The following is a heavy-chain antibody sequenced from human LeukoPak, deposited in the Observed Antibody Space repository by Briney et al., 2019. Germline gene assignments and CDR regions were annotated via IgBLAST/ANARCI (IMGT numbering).Heavy chain of an antibody. J-gene: IGHJ4*02. CDR3: AKSGKGYCSGGSCYVFDY. V-gene: IGHV3-30*02. CDR1: GFTFSSYA. D-gene: IGHD2-15*01. CDR2: IRYDGSNK. Sequence: GGSLRLSCAASGFTFSSYAMSWVRQAPGKGLEWVAFIRYDGSNKYYADSVKGRFTISRDNSKNTLYLQMNSLRAEDTAVYYCAKSGKGYCSGGSCYVFDYWGQGTLVTVSS.